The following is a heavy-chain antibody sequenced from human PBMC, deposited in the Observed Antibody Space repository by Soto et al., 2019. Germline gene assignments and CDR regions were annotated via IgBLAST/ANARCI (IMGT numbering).Heavy chain of an antibody. V-gene: IGHV1-18*01. CDR2: ISAYNGNT. Sequence: QVQLVQSESEVKKPGASVKVSCKASGYTFTSYGITWVRQAPGQGLEWMGWISAYNGNTKYAQKLQGRVTMTTDTSTSTAYMELRSLRSDDTAVSYCARELPRWNYGSSGTVDYWGQGTLVTVSS. J-gene: IGHJ4*02. D-gene: IGHD3-22*01. CDR1: GYTFTSYG. CDR3: ARELPRWNYGSSGTVDY.